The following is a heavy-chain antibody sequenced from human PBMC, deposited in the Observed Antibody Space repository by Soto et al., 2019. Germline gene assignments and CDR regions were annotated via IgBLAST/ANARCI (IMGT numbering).Heavy chain of an antibody. V-gene: IGHV1-2*02. J-gene: IGHJ4*02. CDR1: GYTFTGYY. Sequence: ASVKVSCKASGYTFTGYYMHWVRQAPGQGLEWMGWINPNSGGTNYAQKFQGRVTMTRDTSISTAYMELSRLRSDDTSLYYCATGYSSGWYYFDYWRQVSLVTLSS. D-gene: IGHD6-19*01. CDR3: ATGYSSGWYYFDY. CDR2: INPNSGGT.